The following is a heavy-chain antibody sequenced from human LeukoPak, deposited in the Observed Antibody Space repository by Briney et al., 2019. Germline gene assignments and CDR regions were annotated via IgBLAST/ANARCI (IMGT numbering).Heavy chain of an antibody. D-gene: IGHD3-22*01. CDR2: ISSSGSTI. Sequence: PGGSLRLSCAASGFTFSSYEMNWVRQAPGKGLEWVSYISSSGSTIYYADSVKGRFTISRDNSKNTLYLQMNSLRAEDTAVYYCAKRAYDSSTYYSYYFDYWGQGTLVTVSS. CDR1: GFTFSSYE. CDR3: AKRAYDSSTYYSYYFDY. J-gene: IGHJ4*02. V-gene: IGHV3-48*03.